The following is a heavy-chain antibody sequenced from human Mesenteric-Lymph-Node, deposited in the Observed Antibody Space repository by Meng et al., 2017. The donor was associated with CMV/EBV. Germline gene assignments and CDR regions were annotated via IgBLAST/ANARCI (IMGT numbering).Heavy chain of an antibody. J-gene: IGHJ3*02. D-gene: IGHD3-22*01. V-gene: IGHV3-11*01. Sequence: GGSLRLSCAASGFTFSDYYMSWIRQAPGKGLEWVSYISSSGSTIYYADSVKGRFTISRDNAKNSLYLQMNSLRAEDTAVYYCARDFRDSSGYYYDAFDIWGQGTMVTVSS. CDR3: ARDFRDSSGYYYDAFDI. CDR1: GFTFSDYY. CDR2: ISSSGSTI.